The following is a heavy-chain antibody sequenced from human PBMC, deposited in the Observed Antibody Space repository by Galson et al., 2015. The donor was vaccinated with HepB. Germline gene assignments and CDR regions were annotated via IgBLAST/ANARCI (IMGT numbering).Heavy chain of an antibody. CDR3: ARGPLTAAQRRVWCFDL. J-gene: IGHJ2*01. D-gene: IGHD6-13*01. Sequence: SETLSLTCAVYGGSFSGYYWSWIRQPPGKGLEWIGEINHIGSTNYNPSLKSRVTISVDTSKNHFSLKLSSVTAADTAVYYCARGPLTAAQRRVWCFDLWGRGTLVTVSS. V-gene: IGHV4-34*01. CDR2: INHIGST. CDR1: GGSFSGYY.